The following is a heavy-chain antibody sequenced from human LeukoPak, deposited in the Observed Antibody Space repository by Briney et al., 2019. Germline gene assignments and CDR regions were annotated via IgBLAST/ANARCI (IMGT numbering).Heavy chain of an antibody. V-gene: IGHV3-53*05. CDR2: IHTGGST. Sequence: PGGSLRLSCAASGITVSSNYMTWVRQAPGKGLEWVSVIHTGGSTNYADSVKGRFTISRDNSKNTLYLQMNSLRAEDTAVYYCAKERGYSYGYYMDVWGKGTTVTVSS. CDR3: AKERGYSYGYYMDV. J-gene: IGHJ6*03. CDR1: GITVSSNY. D-gene: IGHD5-18*01.